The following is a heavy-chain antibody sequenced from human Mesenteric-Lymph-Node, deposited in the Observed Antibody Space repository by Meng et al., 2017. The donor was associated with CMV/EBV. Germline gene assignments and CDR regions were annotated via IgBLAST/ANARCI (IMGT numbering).Heavy chain of an antibody. CDR2: IYHSGST. D-gene: IGHD2-2*01. J-gene: IGHJ3*02. V-gene: IGHV4-4*02. CDR3: ARRCSSTNCYFIDI. CDR1: GGSISSNNW. Sequence: GSLRLSCAVSGGSISSNNWWSWVRQPPGKGLECIGEIYHSGSTKINPSLKSRVTISVDKSKNQLSLNLRSVTAADTAVYYCARRCSSTNCYFIDIWGQGTMVTVSS.